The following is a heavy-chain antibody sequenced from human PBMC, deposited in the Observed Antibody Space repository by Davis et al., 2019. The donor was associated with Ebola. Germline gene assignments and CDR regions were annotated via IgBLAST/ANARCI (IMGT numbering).Heavy chain of an antibody. CDR1: GYLFTSYG. CDR2: ISAYNGNT. Sequence: AASVKVSCKASGYLFTSYGISWVRQAPGQGLEWLGCISAYNGNTNYARKVQGRVTMTSDTSTSTVYMELSDLTSDDTAVYYCASQPDAFYYYGMDVWGKGTTVTVSS. V-gene: IGHV1-18*04. CDR3: ASQPDAFYYYGMDV. J-gene: IGHJ6*04.